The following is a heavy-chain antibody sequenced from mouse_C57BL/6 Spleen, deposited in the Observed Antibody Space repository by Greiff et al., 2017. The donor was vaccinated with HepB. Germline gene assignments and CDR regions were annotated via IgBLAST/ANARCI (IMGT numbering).Heavy chain of an antibody. J-gene: IGHJ3*01. Sequence: QVQLQQPGAELVKPGASVKMSCKASGYTFTSYWITWVKQRPGQGLEWIGDIYPGSGSTNYNEKFKSKATLTVDTSSSTAYMQLSSLTSEDSAVYYCAKEGGVRLPFADWGQGTLVTVSA. D-gene: IGHD2-2*01. CDR1: GYTFTSYW. CDR2: IYPGSGST. V-gene: IGHV1-55*01. CDR3: AKEGGVRLPFAD.